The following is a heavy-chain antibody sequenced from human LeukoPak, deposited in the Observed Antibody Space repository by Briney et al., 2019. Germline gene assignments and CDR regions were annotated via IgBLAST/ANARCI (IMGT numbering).Heavy chain of an antibody. CDR3: ARRASTAGFGY. D-gene: IGHD2-2*01. Sequence: GGSLRLSCAASGFTFSSYWIHWVRQAPGKGLVWVSRINSDGSSTNYADSVKGRFTISRDNAKNTLYLQMNSLRAEDTAVYYCARRASTAGFGYWGQGTLVTVSS. J-gene: IGHJ4*02. V-gene: IGHV3-74*01. CDR2: INSDGSST. CDR1: GFTFSSYW.